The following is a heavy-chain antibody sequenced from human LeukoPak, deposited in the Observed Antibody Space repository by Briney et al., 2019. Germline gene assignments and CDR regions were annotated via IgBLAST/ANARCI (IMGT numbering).Heavy chain of an antibody. CDR3: ARWVYYYGSGRYDY. Sequence: GGSLRLSCAASGFTFSSYWMHWVRHAPGKGLVWVSRINSDGSSTIYADSVKGRFTISRDNAKNTLYLQMNSLRAEDTAVYYSARWVYYYGSGRYDYWGQGTLVTVSS. CDR1: GFTFSSYW. J-gene: IGHJ4*02. D-gene: IGHD3-10*01. V-gene: IGHV3-74*01. CDR2: INSDGSST.